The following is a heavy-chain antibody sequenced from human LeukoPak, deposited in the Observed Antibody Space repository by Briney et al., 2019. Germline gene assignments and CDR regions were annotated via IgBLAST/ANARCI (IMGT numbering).Heavy chain of an antibody. CDR3: ARGGGYCSGASCYTFDI. V-gene: IGHV4-34*01. Sequence: PSETLSLTCAVYGGSLSGYYWSWIRQPPGKGLEWIGEVNHGGSTNYNPSLKSRVTISVDTSKNQFSLKLGSVTAADTAVYYCARGGGYCSGASCYTFDIWGQGTMVTVSS. J-gene: IGHJ3*02. D-gene: IGHD2-2*02. CDR1: GGSLSGYY. CDR2: VNHGGST.